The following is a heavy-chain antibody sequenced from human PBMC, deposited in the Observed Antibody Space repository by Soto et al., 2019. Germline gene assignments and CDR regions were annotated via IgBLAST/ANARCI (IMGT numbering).Heavy chain of an antibody. V-gene: IGHV3-7*01. Sequence: EVQLVESGGGLVQPGGSLGLSCAASGFTFSSYWMSWVRLAPGKGLEWVAHIKQSGSDRYYVDSVRGRLTISRDNAKNSLSLQLNSLRVQDTAMYYCASVKSWAVSAWGQGNLVTVSS. J-gene: IGHJ5*02. CDR1: GFTFSSYW. D-gene: IGHD3-10*01. CDR3: ASVKSWAVSA. CDR2: IKQSGSDR.